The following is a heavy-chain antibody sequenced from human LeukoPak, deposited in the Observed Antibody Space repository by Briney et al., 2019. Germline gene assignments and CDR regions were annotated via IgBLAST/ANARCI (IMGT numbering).Heavy chain of an antibody. V-gene: IGHV1-69*05. Sequence: ASVKVSCKASGGTFSSYAISWVRQAPGQGLEWMGGIIPIFGTANYAQKFQGRVTITTDESTSTAYMELSSPRSEDTAVYYCARDAAEDPYYDILTGYYPINWFDPWGQGTLVTVSS. CDR2: IIPIFGTA. CDR3: ARDAAEDPYYDILTGYYPINWFDP. D-gene: IGHD3-9*01. CDR1: GGTFSSYA. J-gene: IGHJ5*02.